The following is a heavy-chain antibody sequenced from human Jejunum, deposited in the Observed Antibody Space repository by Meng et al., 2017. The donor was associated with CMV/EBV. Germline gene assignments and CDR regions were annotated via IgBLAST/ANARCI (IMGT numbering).Heavy chain of an antibody. Sequence: FNMQEYAMRWVRQVTGKGLEGVASISWNTASTGYADSVKGRFTISREDAKNSLYLQMDSLRPEDTALYYCAKAPSGGWNYFFYFDNWGQGTLVTVSS. CDR1: FNMQEYA. J-gene: IGHJ4*02. CDR2: ISWNTAST. CDR3: AKAPSGGWNYFFYFDN. D-gene: IGHD1-7*01. V-gene: IGHV3-9*01.